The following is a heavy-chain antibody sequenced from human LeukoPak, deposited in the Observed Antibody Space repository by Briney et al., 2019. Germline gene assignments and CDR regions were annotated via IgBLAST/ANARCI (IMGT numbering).Heavy chain of an antibody. V-gene: IGHV3-30*02. D-gene: IGHD2-15*01. J-gene: IGHJ6*03. CDR1: GFTFSSYG. CDR3: ARYAVAYYYYMDV. Sequence: GGSLRLSCAASGFTFSSYGMHWVRQAPGKGLEWVAFIRYDGSNKYYADSVKGRFTISRDNSKNTLYLQMNSLRAEDTAVYYCARYAVAYYYYMDVWGKGTTVTISS. CDR2: IRYDGSNK.